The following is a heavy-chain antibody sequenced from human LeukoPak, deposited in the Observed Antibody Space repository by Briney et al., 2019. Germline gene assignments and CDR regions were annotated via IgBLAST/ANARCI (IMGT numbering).Heavy chain of an antibody. CDR3: ARDTQRCSGGSCYSRILDP. Sequence: GGSLRLSCGASGYTFTSYYMHWVRQAPGQGLEWMGIINPSGGSTSYAQKFQGRVTMTRDMSTSTVYMELSSLRSEDTAVYYCARDTQRCSGGSCYSRILDPWGQGTLVTVSS. CDR2: INPSGGST. J-gene: IGHJ5*02. V-gene: IGHV1-46*01. CDR1: GYTFTSYY. D-gene: IGHD2-15*01.